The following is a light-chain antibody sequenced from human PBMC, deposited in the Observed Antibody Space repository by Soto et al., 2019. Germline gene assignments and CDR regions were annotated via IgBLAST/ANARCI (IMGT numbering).Light chain of an antibody. CDR3: KSYAGSNTYV. CDR1: KSDIGVYDF. CDR2: EVV. Sequence: QSALTQPPSASGSPGQSVTISCTGTKSDIGVYDFVSWYQHHPGKAPRLIIYEVVQRPSGVRDRFSGSKSGNTASLTVSGLQAADEADYFCKSYAGSNTYVFGSGTKLTVL. J-gene: IGLJ1*01. V-gene: IGLV2-8*01.